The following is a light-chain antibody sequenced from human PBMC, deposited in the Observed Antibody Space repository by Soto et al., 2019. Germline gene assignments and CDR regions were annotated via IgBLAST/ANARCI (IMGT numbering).Light chain of an antibody. CDR2: VNSGGSH. Sequence: QPVLTQSPSASASLGASVKLTCTLSSGHSNYAIAWHQQQPEKGPRYLMKVNSGGSHSKGDGIPDRFSGSSSGAERYLFISSLQSEDEADDYCQTWGSGSAIGVFGGGTQLTVL. CDR3: QTWGSGSAIGV. J-gene: IGLJ7*01. CDR1: SGHSNYA. V-gene: IGLV4-69*01.